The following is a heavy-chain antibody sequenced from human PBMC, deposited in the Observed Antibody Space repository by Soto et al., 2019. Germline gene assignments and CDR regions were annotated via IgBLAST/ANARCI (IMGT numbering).Heavy chain of an antibody. CDR2: ISYDGSNK. Sequence: GGSLRLSCAASGFTFSSYGMHWVRQAPGKGLEWVAVISYDGSNKYYADSVKGRFTISRDNSKNTLYLQMNSLRAEDTAVYYCAKVPPRYSSGWPREDYYGMDVWGQGTTVTVSS. J-gene: IGHJ6*02. V-gene: IGHV3-30*18. D-gene: IGHD6-19*01. CDR1: GFTFSSYG. CDR3: AKVPPRYSSGWPREDYYGMDV.